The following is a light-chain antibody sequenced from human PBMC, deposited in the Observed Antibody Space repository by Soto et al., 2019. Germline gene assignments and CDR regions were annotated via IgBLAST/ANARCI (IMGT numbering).Light chain of an antibody. CDR3: QQRSNWPL. V-gene: IGKV3-11*01. Sequence: EIVLTQSPATLSLSPGERATLSCRASQSVSSYLDWYQQKPGQAPRLLIYDASNRATGIPARFSGSGSVTDFTLTSSSLEPEDFAVYYCQQRSNWPLFGGGTKVEIK. CDR1: QSVSSY. J-gene: IGKJ4*01. CDR2: DAS.